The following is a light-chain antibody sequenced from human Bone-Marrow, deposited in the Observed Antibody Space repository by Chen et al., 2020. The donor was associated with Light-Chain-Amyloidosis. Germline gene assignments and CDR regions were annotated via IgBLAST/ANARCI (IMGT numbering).Light chain of an antibody. J-gene: IGLJ1*01. V-gene: IGLV2-14*01. CDR2: EVT. Sequence: QSALTQPASVSASPGQSITISSTGTSSDFGGDNHGSWYQQHPDKAPKLMIYEVTNRPSWVPDRFSGSKSDNTASLTISGLQTEDEADYFCSSYTITNTLVFGSGTRVTVL. CDR1: SSDFGGDNH. CDR3: SSYTITNTLV.